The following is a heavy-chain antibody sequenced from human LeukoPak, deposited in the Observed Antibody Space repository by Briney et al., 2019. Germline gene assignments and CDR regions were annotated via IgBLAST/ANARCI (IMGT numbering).Heavy chain of an antibody. Sequence: ASVKVSCKASGYRFISNYIQWVRQAPGLGPEWMGWMHPGNGNTRYAEKFQGRVTMTRDTSINTAYMDLSSLRSDDAAVYYCAREGSYCVGGDCYSFDFWGQGTLITVSS. D-gene: IGHD2-21*02. CDR3: AREGSYCVGGDCYSFDF. CDR2: MHPGNGNT. J-gene: IGHJ4*02. CDR1: GYRFISNY. V-gene: IGHV1-2*02.